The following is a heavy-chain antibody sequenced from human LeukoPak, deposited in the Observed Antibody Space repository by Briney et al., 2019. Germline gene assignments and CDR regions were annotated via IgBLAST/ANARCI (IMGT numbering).Heavy chain of an antibody. CDR2: ISGSGGST. CDR3: AKVRGSSSSDLYFDY. CDR1: GFTFDDYA. J-gene: IGHJ4*02. Sequence: GGSLRLSCAASGFTFDDYAMSWDRQAPGKGLEWVSAISGSGGSTYYADSVKGRFTISRDNSKNTLYLQMNSLRAEDTAVYYCAKVRGSSSSDLYFDYWGQGTLVTVSS. D-gene: IGHD6-6*01. V-gene: IGHV3-23*01.